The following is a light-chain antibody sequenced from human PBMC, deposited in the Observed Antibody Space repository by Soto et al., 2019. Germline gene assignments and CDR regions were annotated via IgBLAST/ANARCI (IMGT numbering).Light chain of an antibody. Sequence: DIQMTQSPSTLSGSVGDRVTITCRASQTISSWLAWYQQKPGKAPKLLIYKASTLKSGVPSRFSGSRSGTEFTLTLSSLQPDDFATYYCQQYNSHSRTFGQGTKVDIK. CDR2: KAS. J-gene: IGKJ1*01. V-gene: IGKV1-5*03. CDR3: QQYNSHSRT. CDR1: QTISSW.